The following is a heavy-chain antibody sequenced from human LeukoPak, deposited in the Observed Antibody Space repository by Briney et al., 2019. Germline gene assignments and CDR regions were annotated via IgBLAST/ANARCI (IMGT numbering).Heavy chain of an antibody. Sequence: PGGSLRLSCAASGFTVSSNYMSWVRQAPGKGLEWVSYISSSGSTIYYADSVKGRFTISRDNAKNSLYLQMNSLRAEDTAVYYCARDQGGLLAVDYWGQGTLVTVSS. D-gene: IGHD3/OR15-3a*01. CDR2: ISSSGSTI. CDR3: ARDQGGLLAVDY. V-gene: IGHV3-11*01. CDR1: GFTVSSNY. J-gene: IGHJ4*02.